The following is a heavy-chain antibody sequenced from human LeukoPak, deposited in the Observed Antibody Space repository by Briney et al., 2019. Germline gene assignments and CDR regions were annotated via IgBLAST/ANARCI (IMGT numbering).Heavy chain of an antibody. D-gene: IGHD3-10*01. CDR3: ARRHYYGSGSYYNFSDNWFDP. CDR1: GGSISSGGYY. V-gene: IGHV4-31*03. J-gene: IGHJ5*02. CDR2: IYYSGST. Sequence: SETLSLTCTVSGGSISSGGYYWSWIRQHPGKGLEWIGYIYYSGSTYYNPSLKSRVTISVDTSKNQFSLKLSSVTAADTAVYYCARRHYYGSGSYYNFSDNWFDPWGQGTLVTVSS.